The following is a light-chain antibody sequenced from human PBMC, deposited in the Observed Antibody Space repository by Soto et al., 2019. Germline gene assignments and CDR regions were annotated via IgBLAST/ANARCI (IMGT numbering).Light chain of an antibody. Sequence: QSVLTQPASVSGSPGQSITISCTGTSSDVGSYNLVSWYQQHPGKVPTLMIYEDTKRPSGVSIRFSGSKSGNTAYLTISGLQAEDEADYYCCSYAGSRTSTVIFGGGTKVTVL. CDR3: CSYAGSRTSTVI. CDR1: SSDVGSYNL. J-gene: IGLJ2*01. CDR2: EDT. V-gene: IGLV2-23*01.